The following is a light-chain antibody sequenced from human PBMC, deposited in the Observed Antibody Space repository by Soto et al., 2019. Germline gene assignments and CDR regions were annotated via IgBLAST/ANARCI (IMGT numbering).Light chain of an antibody. CDR3: QQYGSSPLA. V-gene: IGKV3-20*01. J-gene: IGKJ4*01. CDR2: GGS. CDR1: LSVASDY. Sequence: IVLTQSPGTLYLSPGERATLSCRASLSVASDYLARYQQKSGQAPRLLIRGGSSKATGTPVRFSGSGSGADFILTISRLEPEEFGVYYFQQYGSSPLAFGGGTKVEIK.